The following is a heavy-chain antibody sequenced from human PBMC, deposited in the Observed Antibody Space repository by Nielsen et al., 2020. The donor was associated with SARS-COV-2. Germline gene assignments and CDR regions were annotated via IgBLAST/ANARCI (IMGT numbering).Heavy chain of an antibody. D-gene: IGHD6-13*01. J-gene: IGHJ3*02. Sequence: GESLKISCAASGFTFDDYGMSWVRQAPGKGLEWVSGINWNGGSTGYADSVKGRFTISRDNAKNSLYLQMNSLRAEDTALYYCAKLSSSWEDAFDIWGQGTMVTVSS. CDR1: GFTFDDYG. V-gene: IGHV3-20*04. CDR3: AKLSSSWEDAFDI. CDR2: INWNGGST.